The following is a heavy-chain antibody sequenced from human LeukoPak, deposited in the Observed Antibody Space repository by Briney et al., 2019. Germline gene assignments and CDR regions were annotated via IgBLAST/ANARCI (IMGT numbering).Heavy chain of an antibody. D-gene: IGHD1-26*01. CDR3: ARGSYCTVPELFDY. J-gene: IGHJ4*02. CDR2: ISYDGSNK. Sequence: GGSLRLSCAASGFTFSSYAMHWVRQAPGKGLEWVAVISYDGSNKYYADSVKGRFTISRDNSKNTLYLQMNSLRAEDTAVYYCARGSYCTVPELFDYWGQGTLVTVSS. CDR1: GFTFSSYA. V-gene: IGHV3-30*04.